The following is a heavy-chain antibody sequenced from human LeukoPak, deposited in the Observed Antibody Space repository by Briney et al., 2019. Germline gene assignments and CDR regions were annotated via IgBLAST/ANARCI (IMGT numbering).Heavy chain of an antibody. D-gene: IGHD4-17*01. CDR3: AREESYYCDYKYVKGFDY. J-gene: IGHJ4*02. CDR2: IIPIFGTA. CDR1: GGTFSSYA. Sequence: ASVKLSCKASGGTFSSYAISWVRQAPGQGLEWMGGIIPIFGTANYAQKFQGGVTITADKSTSTAYMELSSLRSEDTAVYYCAREESYYCDYKYVKGFDYWGQGTLVTVSS. V-gene: IGHV1-69*06.